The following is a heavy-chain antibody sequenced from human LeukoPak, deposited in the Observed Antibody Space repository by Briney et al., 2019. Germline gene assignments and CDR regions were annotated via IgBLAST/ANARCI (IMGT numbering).Heavy chain of an antibody. D-gene: IGHD3-9*01. J-gene: IGHJ6*03. CDR2: INHSGST. CDR3: ARRWYFDWLCYMDV. CDR1: GGSFSGYY. Sequence: SETLSLTCAVYGGSFSGYYWSWIRQPPGKGLEWIGEINHSGSTNYNPSLKSRVTISVDTSKNQFSLKLSSVTAADTAVYHCARRWYFDWLCYMDVWGKGTTVTISS. V-gene: IGHV4-34*01.